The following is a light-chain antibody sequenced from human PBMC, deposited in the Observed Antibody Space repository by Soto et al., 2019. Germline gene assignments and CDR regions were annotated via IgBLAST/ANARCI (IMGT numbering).Light chain of an antibody. CDR2: DAS. CDR1: QSVGST. Sequence: VLKLSPGAVSLSKGERATLSCRAIQSVGSTLAWYQQKPGLAPTLLSSDASSRASGVPDRFTGGGSGTDFTLTIRRLEPEDFALYYCQQYVGSGSPNTSGQGTRPAIK. V-gene: IGKV3-20*01. J-gene: IGKJ5*01. CDR3: QQYVGSGSPNT.